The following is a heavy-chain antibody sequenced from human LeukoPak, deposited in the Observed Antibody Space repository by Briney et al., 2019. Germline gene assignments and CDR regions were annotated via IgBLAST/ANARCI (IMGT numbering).Heavy chain of an antibody. CDR3: ARDTDIVATKDAFDI. V-gene: IGHV4-4*07. CDR2: IYTSGST. J-gene: IGHJ3*02. D-gene: IGHD5-12*01. CDR1: GGSISSYY. Sequence: KPSETLSLTCTVSGGSISSYYWSWIRQPAGKGLEWIGRIYTSGSTNYNPSLKSRVTMSVDTSKNQFSLKLSSVTAADTAVYYCARDTDIVATKDAFDIWGQGTMVTVSS.